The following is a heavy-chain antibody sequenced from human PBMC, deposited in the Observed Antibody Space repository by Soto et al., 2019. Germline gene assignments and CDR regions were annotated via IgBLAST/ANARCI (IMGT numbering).Heavy chain of an antibody. CDR1: GFTFSSYS. Sequence: EVQLVASGGGLVKPGGSLRLSCAASGFTFSSYSMNWVRQAPGKGLEWVSSISSSSSYIYYADSVKGRFTISRDNAKNSLYLQMNSLRAEDTAVYYCARDVDYGDLPYWYFDLWGRGTLVTVSS. J-gene: IGHJ2*01. CDR2: ISSSSSYI. V-gene: IGHV3-21*01. CDR3: ARDVDYGDLPYWYFDL. D-gene: IGHD4-17*01.